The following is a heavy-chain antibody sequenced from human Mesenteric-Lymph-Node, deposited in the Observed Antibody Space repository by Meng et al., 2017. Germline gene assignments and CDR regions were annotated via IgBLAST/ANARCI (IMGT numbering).Heavy chain of an antibody. D-gene: IGHD6-13*01. Sequence: SETLSLTCTVSGGSISSGYYWGWIRQPPGKGLEWIGRIYTSGSTNYNPSLKNRVTMSLDTSKNHFPLKLTSVTAADTAVYYCARESSITAPGDFWGQGTLVTVSS. CDR2: IYTSGST. CDR1: GGSISSGYY. J-gene: IGHJ4*02. CDR3: ARESSITAPGDF. V-gene: IGHV4-38-2*02.